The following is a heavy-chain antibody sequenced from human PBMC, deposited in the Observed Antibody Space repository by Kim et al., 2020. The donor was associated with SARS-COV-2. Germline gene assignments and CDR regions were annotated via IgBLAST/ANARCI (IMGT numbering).Heavy chain of an antibody. CDR1: GGSISNYY. CDR3: ARVGDYYGSGSYLLDY. Sequence: SETLSLTCTVSGGSISNYYWSWIRQSPGKGLDWIGYISYSGSTSYNPSLKSRVTISVDTSKNQFSLKLTSVTAADTAVYYCARVGDYYGSGSYLLDYWGQGTLVTVSS. D-gene: IGHD3-10*01. CDR2: ISYSGST. V-gene: IGHV4-59*01. J-gene: IGHJ4*02.